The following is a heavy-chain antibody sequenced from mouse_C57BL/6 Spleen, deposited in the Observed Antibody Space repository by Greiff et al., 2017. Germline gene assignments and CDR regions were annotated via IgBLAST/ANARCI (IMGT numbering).Heavy chain of an antibody. CDR2: ISDGGSYT. V-gene: IGHV5-4*01. CDR1: GFTFSSYA. CDR3: ARDRGMAGYYAMDY. D-gene: IGHD2-3*01. J-gene: IGHJ4*01. Sequence: EVMLVESGGGLVKPGGSLKLSCAASGFTFSSYAMSWVRQTPEKRLAWVATISDGGSYTYYPDNVKGRFTISRDNAKNNLYLQMSHLKSEDTAMYYCARDRGMAGYYAMDYWGQGTSVTVSS.